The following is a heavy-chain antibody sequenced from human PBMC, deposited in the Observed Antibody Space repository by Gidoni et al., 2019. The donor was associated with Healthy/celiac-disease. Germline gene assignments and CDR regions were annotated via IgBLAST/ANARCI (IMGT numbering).Heavy chain of an antibody. J-gene: IGHJ6*02. V-gene: IGHV1-69*01. CDR2: IIPIFGTA. Sequence: QVQLVQSGAEVKKPGSSVKVSCKASGGTFSSYAISWVRQAPGQGLEWMGGIIPIFGTANYAQKFQGRVTITADESTSTAYMELSSLRSEDTAVYYCARDPPWLDSSSSTGYYYYGMDVWGQGTTVTVSS. CDR3: ARDPPWLDSSSSTGYYYYGMDV. CDR1: GGTFSSYA. D-gene: IGHD6-6*01.